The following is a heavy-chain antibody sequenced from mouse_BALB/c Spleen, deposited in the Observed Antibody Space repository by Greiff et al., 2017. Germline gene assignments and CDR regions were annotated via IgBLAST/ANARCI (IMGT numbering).Heavy chain of an antibody. CDR3: ARGVQRLRGYFDY. Sequence: EVQLVESGGGLVKPGGSLKLSCAASGFTFSSYAMSWVRQTPEKRLEWVASISSGGSTYYPDSVKGRFTISRDNARNILYLQMSSLRSEDTAMYYCARGVQRLRGYFDYWGQGTTVTVSS. J-gene: IGHJ2*01. CDR2: ISSGGST. CDR1: GFTFSSYA. D-gene: IGHD1-2*01. V-gene: IGHV5-6-5*01.